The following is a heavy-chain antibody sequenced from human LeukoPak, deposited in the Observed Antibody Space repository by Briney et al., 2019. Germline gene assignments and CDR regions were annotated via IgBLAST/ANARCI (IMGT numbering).Heavy chain of an antibody. CDR2: IIPIFGTA. D-gene: IGHD2-2*03. CDR3: ARTDLGNVAFDY. CDR1: GGTFSSYA. J-gene: IGHJ4*02. V-gene: IGHV1-69*13. Sequence: SVKVSCKASGGTFSSYAISWVRQAPGQGLECMGGIIPIFGTANYAQKFQGRVTITADESTSTAYMELSSLRSEDTAVYYCARTDLGNVAFDYWGQGTLVTVSS.